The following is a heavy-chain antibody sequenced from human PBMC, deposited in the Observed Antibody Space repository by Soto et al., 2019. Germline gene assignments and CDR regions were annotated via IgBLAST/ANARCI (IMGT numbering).Heavy chain of an antibody. D-gene: IGHD3-10*01. V-gene: IGHV1-69*06. Sequence: GPSVKVSCKAPGGTFSSYAISWVRQAPGQGLEWMGGSSPIFGTANYAQKFQGRVTITADKSPTTAYMELSSLRSEDTAVYYCAIPHLRITTTMALYYMDVWGQGTRVTVSS. CDR3: AIPHLRITTTMALYYMDV. CDR1: GGTFSSYA. J-gene: IGHJ6*03. CDR2: SSPIFGTA.